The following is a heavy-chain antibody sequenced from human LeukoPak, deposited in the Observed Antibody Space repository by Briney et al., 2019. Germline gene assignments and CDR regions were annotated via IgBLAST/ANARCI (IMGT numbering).Heavy chain of an antibody. Sequence: GGSLRLSYAASGFTSGSYWMHWVRQAPGKGPEWVSRIDDDGTDTHYAVSVKGRFTISRDNAKNTLYLQMNSLRGEDTAVYYCARGMLSSAGYHWYYYMDVWGKGAMVTVSS. CDR3: ARGMLSSAGYHWYYYMDV. V-gene: IGHV3-74*01. J-gene: IGHJ6*03. CDR1: GFTSGSYW. CDR2: IDDDGTDT. D-gene: IGHD3-3*01.